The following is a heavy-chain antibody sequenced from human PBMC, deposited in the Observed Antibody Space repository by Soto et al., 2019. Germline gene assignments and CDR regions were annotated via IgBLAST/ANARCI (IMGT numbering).Heavy chain of an antibody. CDR3: ARDRVLSYYYYGMDV. J-gene: IGHJ6*02. CDR2: IKQDGSEK. D-gene: IGHD3-10*01. CDR1: GFTFSSYW. Sequence: EVQLVESGGGLVQPGGSLRLSCAASGFTFSSYWMSWVRQAPGKGLEWVANIKQDGSEKYYVDSVKGRFTISRDNAKNSLYLQMNSLRAEDTAVYYCARDRVLSYYYYGMDVWGQGTTVTVSS. V-gene: IGHV3-7*05.